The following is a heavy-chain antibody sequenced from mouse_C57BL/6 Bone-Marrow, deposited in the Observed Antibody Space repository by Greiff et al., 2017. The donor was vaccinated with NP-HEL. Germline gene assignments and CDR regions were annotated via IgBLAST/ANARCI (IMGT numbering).Heavy chain of an antibody. CDR2: INPNNGGT. V-gene: IGHV1-26*01. D-gene: IGHD1-1*01. CDR1: GYTFTDYY. CDR3: ARGLITSSPYYFDY. J-gene: IGHJ2*01. Sequence: EVQLQQSGPELVKPGASVKISCKASGYTFTDYYMNWVKQSHGKSLEWIGDINPNNGGTSYNQKFKGKATLTVDKSSSTAYMELRSLTSEDSAVYYCARGLITSSPYYFDYWGQGTTLTVSS.